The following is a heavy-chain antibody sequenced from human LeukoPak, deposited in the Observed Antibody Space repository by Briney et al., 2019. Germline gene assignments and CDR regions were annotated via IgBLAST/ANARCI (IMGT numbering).Heavy chain of an antibody. V-gene: IGHV1-69*13. CDR2: IIPIFGTA. CDR1: GGTFSSYA. D-gene: IGHD6-19*01. J-gene: IGHJ6*03. CDR3: AKAVRYSSGRLTFENYYMDV. Sequence: ASVKVSCKASGGTFSSYAISWVRQAPGQGLEWMGGIIPIFGTANYAQKFQGRVTITADESTSTAYMELSSLRSEDTALYYCAKAVRYSSGRLTFENYYMDVWGKGTTVTISS.